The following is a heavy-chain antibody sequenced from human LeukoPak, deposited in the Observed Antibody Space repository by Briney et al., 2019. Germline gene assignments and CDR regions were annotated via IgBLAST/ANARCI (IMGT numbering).Heavy chain of an antibody. CDR2: ISSSSSYI. CDR3: ARDKARGYCSGGSCYSVYPGFDY. V-gene: IGHV3-11*06. Sequence: NPGGSLRLSCAASGFTFSDYYMSWIRQAPGKGLEWVSSISSSSSYIYYADSVKGRFTISRDNAKNSLYLQMNSLRAEDTAVYYCARDKARGYCSGGSCYSVYPGFDYWGQGTLVTVSS. CDR1: GFTFSDYY. D-gene: IGHD2-15*01. J-gene: IGHJ4*02.